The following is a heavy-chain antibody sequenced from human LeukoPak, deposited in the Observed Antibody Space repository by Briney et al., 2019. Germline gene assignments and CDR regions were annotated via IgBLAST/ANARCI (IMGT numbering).Heavy chain of an antibody. CDR1: GGSISSGDYY. CDR3: ARYSRTLRYGMDV. J-gene: IGHJ6*02. Sequence: KASETLSLTCTVSGGSISSGDYYWSWIRQPPGKGLEWIGYIYYSGSTYYNPSLKSRVTISVDTSKNQFSLKLSSVTAADTAVYYCARYSRTLRYGMDVWGQGTTVTVSS. CDR2: IYYSGST. D-gene: IGHD6-13*01. V-gene: IGHV4-30-4*01.